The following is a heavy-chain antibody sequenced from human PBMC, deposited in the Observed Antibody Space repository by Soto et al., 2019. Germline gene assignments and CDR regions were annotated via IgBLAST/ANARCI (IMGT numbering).Heavy chain of an antibody. CDR1: GGSIISYY. D-gene: IGHD1-26*01. V-gene: IGHV4-59*01. Sequence: SETLSLTCTVSGGSIISYYWSWIRQPPGKGLEWIGYIFYSGSTNYNPSLTSRVALSIDTSRNQLSLKLTSVNAADTAVYYCARVGGAPLGAFDIWGPGTMVTVSS. CDR3: ARVGGAPLGAFDI. J-gene: IGHJ3*02. CDR2: IFYSGST.